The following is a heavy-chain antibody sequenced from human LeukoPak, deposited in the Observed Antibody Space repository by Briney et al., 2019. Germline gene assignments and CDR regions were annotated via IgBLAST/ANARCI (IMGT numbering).Heavy chain of an antibody. D-gene: IGHD1-14*01. CDR2: IKQDGSEK. J-gene: IGHJ6*02. CDR3: ARAGHYYGMDV. CDR1: GFTFSSYW. Sequence: GGSPRLSCAASGFTFSSYWMSRVRQAPGKGLEWVANIKQDGSEKYYVDSVKGRFTISRDNAKNSLYLQMNSLRAEDTAVYYCARAGHYYGMDVWGQGTTVTVSS. V-gene: IGHV3-7*01.